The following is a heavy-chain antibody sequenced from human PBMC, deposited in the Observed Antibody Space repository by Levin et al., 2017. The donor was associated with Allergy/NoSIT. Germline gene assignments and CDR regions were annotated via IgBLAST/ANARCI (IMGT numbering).Heavy chain of an antibody. V-gene: IGHV3-23*01. J-gene: IGHJ4*02. CDR3: AKVRLRRVIRDYYFDS. D-gene: IGHD4/OR15-4a*01. CDR1: GFVFSDYT. CDR2: INGDSDVI. Sequence: GGSLRLSCTASGFVFSDYTLAWIRRAPGKGLERVAGINGDSDVINYADSVNGRFTISRDNSKNLVYLDLRSLTVDDTARYYCAKVRLRRVIRDYYFDSWGQGTPVNVS.